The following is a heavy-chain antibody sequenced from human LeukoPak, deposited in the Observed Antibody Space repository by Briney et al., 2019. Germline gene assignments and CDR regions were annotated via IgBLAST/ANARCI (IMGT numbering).Heavy chain of an antibody. V-gene: IGHV3-21*01. J-gene: IGHJ4*02. CDR1: EFTFSSYD. D-gene: IGHD1-26*01. CDR3: ATPRGSGSYLAFDY. Sequence: PGGSLRLSCAASEFTFSSYDVNWVRQAPGKGLEWVSSISSSSTYIYYADSVKGRFTISRDNAKNTLYLQMNSLRAEDTAVYYCATPRGSGSYLAFDYWGQGTLVTVSS. CDR2: ISSSSTYI.